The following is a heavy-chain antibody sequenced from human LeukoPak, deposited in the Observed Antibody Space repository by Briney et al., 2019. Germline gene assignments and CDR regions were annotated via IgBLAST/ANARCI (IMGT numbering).Heavy chain of an antibody. CDR3: ARVGELATILY. CDR2: INPSGGST. CDR1: GYTFTSYY. J-gene: IGHJ4*02. Sequence: ASVKVSCKASGYTFTSYYMHWVRQAPGQGLEWMGIINPSGGSTSYAQKFQGRVTMTRDTSTSTVYMELSSLRSEDTSVYYCARVGELATILYWGQGTLVTVSS. V-gene: IGHV1-46*01. D-gene: IGHD5-24*01.